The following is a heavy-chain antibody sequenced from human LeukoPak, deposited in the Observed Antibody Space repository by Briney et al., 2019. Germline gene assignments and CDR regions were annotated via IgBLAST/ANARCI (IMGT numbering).Heavy chain of an antibody. V-gene: IGHV3-48*03. D-gene: IGHD6-6*01. J-gene: IGHJ4*02. Sequence: GGSLRLPCAASGFTFSSYEVNWVRQAPGKGLEWVSYISSSGSTIYYADSVKGRFTISRDNAKNSLYLQMNSLRAEDTAVYYCARDRAARPFDYWGRGTLVTVSS. CDR3: ARDRAARPFDY. CDR1: GFTFSSYE. CDR2: ISSSGSTI.